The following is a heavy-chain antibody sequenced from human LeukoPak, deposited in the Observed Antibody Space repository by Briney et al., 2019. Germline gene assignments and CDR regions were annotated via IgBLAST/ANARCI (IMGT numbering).Heavy chain of an antibody. CDR2: MNPNSGNT. V-gene: IGHV1-8*03. CDR1: GYTFTSYD. D-gene: IGHD3-22*01. CDR3: ARGKAGQKSYYYDSSGYYAAV. Sequence: ASVKVSCKASGYTFTSYDINWVRQATGQGLEWMGWMNPNSGNTGYAQKFQGRVTITRNTSISTAYMELSSLRSEDTAVYYCARGKAGQKSYYYDSSGYYAAVWGQGTLVTVSS. J-gene: IGHJ4*02.